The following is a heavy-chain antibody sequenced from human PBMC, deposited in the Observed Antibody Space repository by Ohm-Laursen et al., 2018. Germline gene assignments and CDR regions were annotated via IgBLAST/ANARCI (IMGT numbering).Heavy chain of an antibody. D-gene: IGHD6-13*01. CDR2: IYYSGST. CDR3: ARRGSSWEYFDY. J-gene: IGHJ4*02. V-gene: IGHV4-59*08. Sequence: SDTLSLTCTVSGGSISSYYWSWIRQPPGKGLEWIGYIYYSGSTNYNPSLKSRVTISVDTSKNQFSLKLTSVTAADTAVYYCARRGSSWEYFDYWGQGTLFTVSS. CDR1: GGSISSYY.